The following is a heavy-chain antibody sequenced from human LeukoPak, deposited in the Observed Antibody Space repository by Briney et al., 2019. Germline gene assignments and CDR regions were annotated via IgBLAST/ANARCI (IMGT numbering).Heavy chain of an antibody. Sequence: SVKVSCKASGGTFSSYAISWVRQAPGQGLEWMGGIIPIFGTANYAQKFQGRVPITTDESTSTAYMELSSLRSEDTAVYYCAGVVVPAAMRYYYYYMDVWGKGTTVTVSS. CDR3: AGVVVPAAMRYYYYYMDV. CDR2: IIPIFGTA. CDR1: GGTFSSYA. J-gene: IGHJ6*03. V-gene: IGHV1-69*05. D-gene: IGHD2-2*01.